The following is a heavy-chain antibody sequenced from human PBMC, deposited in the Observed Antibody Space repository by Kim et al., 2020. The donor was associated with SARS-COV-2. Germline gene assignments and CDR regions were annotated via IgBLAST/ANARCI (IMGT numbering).Heavy chain of an antibody. CDR3: ARDCSYYDSSGPSDY. CDR2: ISSSSSYI. J-gene: IGHJ4*02. CDR1: GFTFSSYS. D-gene: IGHD3-22*01. Sequence: GGSLRLSCAASGFTFSSYSMNWVRQAPGKGLEWVSSISSSSSYIYYADSVKGRFTISRDNAKNSLYLQMNSLRAEDTAVYYCARDCSYYDSSGPSDYWGQGTLVTVSS. V-gene: IGHV3-21*01.